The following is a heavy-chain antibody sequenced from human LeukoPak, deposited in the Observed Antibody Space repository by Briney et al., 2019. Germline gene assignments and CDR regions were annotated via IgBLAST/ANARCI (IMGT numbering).Heavy chain of an antibody. D-gene: IGHD6-19*01. CDR3: ARDLYSSGWYGYYYGMDV. Sequence: GGSPRLSCAASGFTFSSYSMSWVRQAPGKGLEWVSYISSSSRTIYYADSVKGRFTISRDNAKNSLYLQMNSLRAEDTAVYYCARDLYSSGWYGYYYGMDVWGQGTTVTV. V-gene: IGHV3-48*01. CDR2: ISSSSRTI. J-gene: IGHJ6*02. CDR1: GFTFSSYS.